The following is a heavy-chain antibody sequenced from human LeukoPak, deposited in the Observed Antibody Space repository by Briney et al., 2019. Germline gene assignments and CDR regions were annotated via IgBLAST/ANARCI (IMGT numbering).Heavy chain of an antibody. CDR3: ARDLGLPLYDYSGY. J-gene: IGHJ4*02. D-gene: IGHD3-16*01. CDR1: GFTFSSYS. Sequence: GGSLRLSSAASGFTFSSYSMNWVRQAPGKGLEWVSYISSSSSTIYYADSVKGRFTISRDNAKNSLYLQMNSLRAEDTAVYYCARDLGLPLYDYSGYWGQGTLVTVSS. CDR2: ISSSSSTI. V-gene: IGHV3-48*01.